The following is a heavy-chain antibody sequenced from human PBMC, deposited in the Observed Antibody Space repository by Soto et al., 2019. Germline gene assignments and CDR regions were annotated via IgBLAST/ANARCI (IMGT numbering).Heavy chain of an antibody. CDR1: GFTVSSGY. V-gene: IGHV3-66*01. CDR2: IYSGGNT. CDR3: ARDPGVMNGMDV. J-gene: IGHJ6*02. D-gene: IGHD3-16*01. Sequence: EVQLVESGGGLVQPGGSLRLSCAASGFTVSSGYMTWVRQAPGKGLEWVSTIYSGGNTYYADSVKGRFIISRDNSDNTLFLQMSNLRAEDTAIYYCARDPGVMNGMDVWGQGTPVTVSS.